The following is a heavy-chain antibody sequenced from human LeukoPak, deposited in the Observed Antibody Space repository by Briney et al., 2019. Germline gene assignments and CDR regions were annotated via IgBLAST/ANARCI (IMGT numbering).Heavy chain of an antibody. CDR2: IYHSGST. V-gene: IGHV4-59*01. J-gene: IGHJ4*02. CDR3: ARGRWFGNYYFDY. D-gene: IGHD3-10*01. CDR1: GGPISSAY. Sequence: PSETLSLTCTVPGGPISSAYWGGIRQPPGKGLKWIGYIYHSGSTNYKSSLKSRVTISVDTSKNQFSLKLSSVTAADTAVYYCARGRWFGNYYFDYWGQGTLVTVSS.